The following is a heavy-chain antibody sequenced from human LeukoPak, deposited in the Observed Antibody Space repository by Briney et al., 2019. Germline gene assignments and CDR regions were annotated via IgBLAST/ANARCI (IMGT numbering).Heavy chain of an antibody. V-gene: IGHV3-23*01. Sequence: GGSLRLSCAASGFTFSSYAMSWVRQAPGKGLEWVSALSGSGGSTYYADSVKGRFTISRDNSKNTLYLQMNSLRAEDTAVYYCLAWLRLFDYWGQGTLVTVSS. CDR1: GFTFSSYA. D-gene: IGHD5-12*01. CDR2: LSGSGGST. CDR3: LAWLRLFDY. J-gene: IGHJ4*02.